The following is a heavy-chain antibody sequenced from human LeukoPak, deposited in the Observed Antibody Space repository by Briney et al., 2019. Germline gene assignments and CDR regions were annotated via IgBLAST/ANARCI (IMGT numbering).Heavy chain of an antibody. CDR1: GSSISSGGYY. J-gene: IGHJ4*02. Sequence: SETLSLTCTVSGSSISSGGYYWSWIRQHPGRGLEWIGYIYYSGSTYYNPSLKSRVTISVDTSKNQFSLKLSSVTAADTAVYYCARENSYYYGSGTYFDYWGQGTLVTVSS. D-gene: IGHD3-10*01. V-gene: IGHV4-31*03. CDR2: IYYSGST. CDR3: ARENSYYYGSGTYFDY.